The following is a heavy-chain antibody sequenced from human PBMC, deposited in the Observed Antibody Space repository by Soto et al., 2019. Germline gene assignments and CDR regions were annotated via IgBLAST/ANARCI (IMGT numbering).Heavy chain of an antibody. V-gene: IGHV4-59*01. Sequence: TVSGGSISSYYWSWIRQSPGKGLEWIGCIYYSGNTNYNPSLKSRVTISVNTSKNQFSLRLTSVTAADTAVYYCARAAVTHERYHYGMDVWGQGTTVTVSS. CDR2: IYYSGNT. D-gene: IGHD4-17*01. CDR1: GGSISSYY. J-gene: IGHJ6*02. CDR3: ARAAVTHERYHYGMDV.